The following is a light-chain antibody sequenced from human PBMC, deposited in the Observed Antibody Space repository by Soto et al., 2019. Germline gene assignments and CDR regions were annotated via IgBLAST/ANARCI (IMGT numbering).Light chain of an antibody. CDR2: AES. V-gene: IGKV1-39*01. J-gene: IGKJ4*01. CDR1: QSISIY. CDR3: QQSYRTPLT. Sequence: DIQMTQSPSSLSASVGDTVTITCRASQSISIYLNWYQQKPGKAPILLLYAESSLQNGVPSRFRGSGSGTEFTLTISSLQREDFATYYCQQSYRTPLTFGGGTKVEIK.